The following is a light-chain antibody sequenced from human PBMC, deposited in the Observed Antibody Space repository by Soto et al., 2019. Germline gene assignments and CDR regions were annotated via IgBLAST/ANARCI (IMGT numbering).Light chain of an antibody. V-gene: IGKV1-12*01. CDR2: AAS. CDR3: QQANGFPRMFT. Sequence: DIQVTQSPSSVSASVGDRVTITCRASPGISTWLAWYQQKPGKAPRLLIYAASSLQSGVPSRFSGSGSGTDFTLTISSLQPEDAATYFCQQANGFPRMFTFGPGTKVDI. CDR1: PGISTW. J-gene: IGKJ3*01.